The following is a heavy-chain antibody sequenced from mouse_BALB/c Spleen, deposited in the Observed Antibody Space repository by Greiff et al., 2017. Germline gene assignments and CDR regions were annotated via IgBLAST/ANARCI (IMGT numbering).Heavy chain of an antibody. J-gene: IGHJ3*01. Sequence: LQESGGGLVQPGGSLQLSCAASGFAFSRYWMRWVRQAPGQGLEWIGEINPDSSTINYTPSLQDKFIISIDNANNTLSLQMSQVRSEDTALYYGARPGGGYPWFDDWGEGTMVTVSA. CDR3: ARPGGGYPWFDD. V-gene: IGHV4-1*02. CDR2: INPDSSTI. D-gene: IGHD1-1*02. CDR1: GFAFSRYW.